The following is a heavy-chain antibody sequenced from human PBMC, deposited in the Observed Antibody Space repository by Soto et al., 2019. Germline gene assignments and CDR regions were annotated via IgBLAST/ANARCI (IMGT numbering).Heavy chain of an antibody. J-gene: IGHJ6*02. D-gene: IGHD6-13*01. CDR2: ISGSGGST. CDR3: AKGSGSSGYYGMDV. CDR1: GVTFSSYA. Sequence: GGSLRLSCAASGVTFSSYAMSWFRQAPGKGLEWVSAISGSGGSTYYADSVKGRFTISRDNSKNTLYLQMNSLRAEDTAVYYCAKGSGSSGYYGMDVWGQGTTVTVSS. V-gene: IGHV3-23*01.